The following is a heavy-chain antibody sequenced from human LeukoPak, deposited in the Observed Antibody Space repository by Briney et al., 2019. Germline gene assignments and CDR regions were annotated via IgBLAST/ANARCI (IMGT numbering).Heavy chain of an antibody. CDR1: GFTVSSNY. V-gene: IGHV3-53*01. D-gene: IGHD3-10*01. CDR3: AKDRVDGSGSQFDS. Sequence: GGSLRLSCAASGFTVSSNYMSWVRQAPGKGLEWVSVIYSGGSTYYADSVKGRFTISRDNSKSTLYIQMNSLRAEDTAVYYCAKDRVDGSGSQFDSWGQGTLVTVSS. CDR2: IYSGGST. J-gene: IGHJ4*02.